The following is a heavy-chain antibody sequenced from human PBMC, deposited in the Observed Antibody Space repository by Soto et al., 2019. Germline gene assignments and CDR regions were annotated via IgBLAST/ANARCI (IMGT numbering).Heavy chain of an antibody. D-gene: IGHD3-10*01. Sequence: QVQLQESGPGLVKPSETMSLSCTVSGGSISSYYWSWFRQSPGKRMEWIGYVHHSWGSSYNPSLQNRVAISLDEFKNQLSLKVTSATATDTEVYYCARQGFGPLHGLVDVWGQGTTVTVSS. CDR1: GGSISSYY. V-gene: IGHV4-59*08. CDR3: ARQGFGPLHGLVDV. J-gene: IGHJ6*02. CDR2: VHHSWGS.